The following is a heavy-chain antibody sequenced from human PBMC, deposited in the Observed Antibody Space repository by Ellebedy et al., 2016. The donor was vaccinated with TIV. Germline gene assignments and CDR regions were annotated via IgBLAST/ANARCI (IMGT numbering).Heavy chain of an antibody. CDR3: ARAPKLLRFGELLPHFDY. Sequence: PGGSLRLSCAASGFTFHSYWMNWVRQTPGKGLEWVANIKQDGSEKYYVDSVKGRFTISRDNAKNSLYLQMNSLRAEETAVYYCARAPKLLRFGELLPHFDYWGQGTLVTVSS. CDR1: GFTFHSYW. V-gene: IGHV3-7*01. D-gene: IGHD3-10*01. CDR2: IKQDGSEK. J-gene: IGHJ4*02.